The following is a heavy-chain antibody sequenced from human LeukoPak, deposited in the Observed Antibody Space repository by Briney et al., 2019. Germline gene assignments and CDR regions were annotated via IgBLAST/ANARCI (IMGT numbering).Heavy chain of an antibody. V-gene: IGHV3-21*01. CDR2: ISTSRSYI. Sequence: GGSLRLSCAASGFTFSSYEMNWVRQAPGKGLEWVSSISTSRSYIYYADSVKGRFTIFRDNAKNSLYLQMNTLTNEDTAVYYCARVWVGSFDPWGQGTLVTVSS. D-gene: IGHD1-26*01. J-gene: IGHJ5*02. CDR1: GFTFSSYE. CDR3: ARVWVGSFDP.